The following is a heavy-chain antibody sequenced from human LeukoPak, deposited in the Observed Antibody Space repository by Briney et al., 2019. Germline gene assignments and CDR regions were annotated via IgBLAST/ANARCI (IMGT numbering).Heavy chain of an antibody. CDR2: ISHDGSRE. CDR1: GFTFNKYD. V-gene: IGHV3-30*04. J-gene: IGHJ4*02. CDR3: ARKYTTSYYSVDY. D-gene: IGHD2-2*01. Sequence: GGSLRLSCTASGFTFNKYDMHWVRQAPGKGLEWVTFISHDGSREHYADSVKGRFTISRDNSKQTVYLQMNSLKSEDTALYYCARKYTTSYYSVDYWGQGSLVTVSS.